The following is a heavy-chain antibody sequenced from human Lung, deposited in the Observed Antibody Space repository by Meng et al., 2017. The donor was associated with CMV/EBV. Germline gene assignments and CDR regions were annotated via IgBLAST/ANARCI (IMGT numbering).Heavy chain of an antibody. Sequence: SETLSLTCTLSGDSFSSSNYYWGWIRQPPGKGLELIGTIYYSGSTFYNPSLKSRVTVSVDTSKKQFSLKVTSVTAADTAVYYCARVRRFLKRSLPGLGAMDVWGQGTAVTVSS. J-gene: IGHJ6*02. V-gene: IGHV4-39*07. D-gene: IGHD3-3*01. CDR2: IYYSGST. CDR1: GDSFSSSNYY. CDR3: ARVRRFLKRSLPGLGAMDV.